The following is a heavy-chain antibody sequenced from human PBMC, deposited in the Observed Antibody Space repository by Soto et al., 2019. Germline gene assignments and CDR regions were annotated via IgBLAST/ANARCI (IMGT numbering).Heavy chain of an antibody. CDR2: INHSGST. V-gene: IGHV4-34*01. D-gene: IGHD6-13*01. J-gene: IGHJ4*02. CDR3: AREKPYSSSWYHDY. CDR1: GGSFSGYY. Sequence: QVQLQQWGAGLLKPSVTLSLICAVYGGSFSGYYWSWIRQPPGKGLEWIGEINHSGSTNYNPSLKSRVTISVDTSKNQFSLKLSSVTAADTAVYYCAREKPYSSSWYHDYWGQGTLVTVSS.